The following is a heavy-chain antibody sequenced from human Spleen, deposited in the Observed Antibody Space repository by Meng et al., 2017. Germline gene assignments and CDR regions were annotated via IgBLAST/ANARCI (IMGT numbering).Heavy chain of an antibody. CDR2: ISPIFGTA. D-gene: IGHD3-22*01. CDR1: VGTVSSYA. CDR3: ARAYYYDSSGPNWFDP. V-gene: IGHV1-69*06. Sequence: VPLLRSGAEVKKPGSTVKVSCKASVGTVSSYAISWVRQAPGQGLEWMGGISPIFGTANYAQKFQGRVTITADKSTSTAYMELSSLRSEDTAVYYCARAYYYDSSGPNWFDPWGQGTLVTVSS. J-gene: IGHJ5*02.